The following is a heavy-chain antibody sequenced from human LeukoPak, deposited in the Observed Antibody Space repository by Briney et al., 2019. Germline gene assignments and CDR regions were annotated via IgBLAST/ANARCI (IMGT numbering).Heavy chain of an antibody. CDR2: MNLDGSTK. V-gene: IGHV3-7*01. CDR1: GFTFSNYW. D-gene: IGHD5-12*01. J-gene: IGHJ4*02. CDR3: ARGGYD. Sequence: GGSLRLSCAASGFTFSNYWMSWVRQAPGKGLEWVANMNLDGSTKYYVDSVKGRFTISRDNSKNSLYLQMNSLTADDTAVYYCARGGYDWGQGTLVTVSS.